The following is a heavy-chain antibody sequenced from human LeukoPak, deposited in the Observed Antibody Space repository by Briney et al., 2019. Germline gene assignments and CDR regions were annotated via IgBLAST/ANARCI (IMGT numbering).Heavy chain of an antibody. V-gene: IGHV4-39*01. J-gene: IGHJ1*01. Sequence: SLTXXVSGGSISSXXYYWGWIRQXRGXGLDWIGRIFSSGNTYYSRTRKSRFTITLKTSKNKCKLRLREVTAADTAVYYCARHXXGTXLXXG. CDR3: ARHXXGTXLX. CDR1: GGSISSXXYY. CDR2: IFSSGNT.